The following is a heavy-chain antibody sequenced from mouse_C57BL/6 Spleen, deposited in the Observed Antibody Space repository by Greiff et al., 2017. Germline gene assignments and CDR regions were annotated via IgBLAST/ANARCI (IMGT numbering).Heavy chain of an antibody. CDR1: GFNIKDDY. CDR2: IDPENGDT. Sequence: EVQLQQSGAELVRPGASVKLSCTASGFNIKDDYMHWVKQRPEQGLEWIGWIDPENGDTEYASKFQGKATITADTSTNTAYLQLSSLTSEDTAVYYCTTDGYRYYFDYWGQGTTLTVSS. J-gene: IGHJ2*01. D-gene: IGHD2-3*01. V-gene: IGHV14-4*01. CDR3: TTDGYRYYFDY.